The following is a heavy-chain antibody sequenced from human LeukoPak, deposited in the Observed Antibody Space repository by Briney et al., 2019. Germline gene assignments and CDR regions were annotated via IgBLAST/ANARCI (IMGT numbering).Heavy chain of an antibody. D-gene: IGHD2-15*01. Sequence: VASVKVSCKASGYTFTNYYLHWVRQAPGHGLEWIGRIIPSLDVANYAQKFQGRVTLSVDRDTATTYMEVTSLRSEDTAIYYCARDHCSPGTCLGGHWGQGTLVTVSS. J-gene: IGHJ4*02. CDR2: IIPSLDVA. V-gene: IGHV1-69*04. CDR3: ARDHCSPGTCLGGH. CDR1: GYTFTNYY.